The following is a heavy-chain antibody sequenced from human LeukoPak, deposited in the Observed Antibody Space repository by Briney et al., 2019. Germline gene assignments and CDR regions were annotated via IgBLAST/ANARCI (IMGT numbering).Heavy chain of an antibody. J-gene: IGHJ4*02. CDR2: INHSGST. Sequence: PSETLSLTCAAYGGSFSGYYWSWIRQPPGKGLEWIGEINHSGSTNYNPSLKSRVTISVDTSKNQFSLKLSSVTAADTAVYYCARGRFDYWGQGTLVTVSS. V-gene: IGHV4-34*01. CDR1: GGSFSGYY. CDR3: ARGRFDY.